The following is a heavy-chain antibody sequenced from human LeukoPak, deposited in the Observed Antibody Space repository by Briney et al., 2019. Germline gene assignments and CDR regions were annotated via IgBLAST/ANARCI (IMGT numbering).Heavy chain of an antibody. CDR2: ISWDGGST. D-gene: IGHD6-13*01. V-gene: IGHV3-43D*04. CDR1: GFTFDDYA. CDR3: AKGQLGYCGVDV. J-gene: IGHJ6*04. Sequence: GGSLRLSCAASGFTFDDYAMHWVRQAPGKGLEWVSLISWDGGSTYYADSVKGGFTISSDNSKNSLYLQMNSLRDEDSALYYCAKGQLGYCGVDVWGKGTPVTVSS.